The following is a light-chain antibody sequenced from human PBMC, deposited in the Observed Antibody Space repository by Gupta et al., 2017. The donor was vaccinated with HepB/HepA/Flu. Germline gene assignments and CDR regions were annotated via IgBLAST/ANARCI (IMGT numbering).Light chain of an antibody. CDR1: RSVSSN. V-gene: IGKV3-15*01. J-gene: IGKJ1*01. CDR3: QQEDNWPWT. CDR2: DAS. Sequence: EIVMTQSPATLSVSPGERATLSCRASRSVSSNLAWYQQKPGQAPRLLIYDASTRATGIPARFSGSGSGTEFTLTISSLQSEDFAVYYCQQEDNWPWTFGQGTKVEIK.